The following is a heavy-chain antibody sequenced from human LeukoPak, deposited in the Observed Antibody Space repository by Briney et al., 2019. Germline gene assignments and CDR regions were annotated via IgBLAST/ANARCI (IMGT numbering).Heavy chain of an antibody. CDR1: GFTFSSYW. J-gene: IGHJ4*02. CDR2: IKQDGSEK. V-gene: IGHV3-7*03. CDR3: ARDPGSGYEEHFDY. Sequence: GGSLRLSCAASGFTFSSYWMTWVRQAPGKGLEWVAIIKQDGSEKFYVDSVKGRFSISRDNTKDSLYLQMNSLRAEDTAVYYCARDPGSGYEEHFDYWGQGTLVTVSS. D-gene: IGHD5-12*01.